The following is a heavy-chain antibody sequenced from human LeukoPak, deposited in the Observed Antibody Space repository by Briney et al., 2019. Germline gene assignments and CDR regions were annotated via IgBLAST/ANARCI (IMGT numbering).Heavy chain of an antibody. CDR1: GGSISSYY. V-gene: IGHV4-59*12. D-gene: IGHD2-21*02. CDR3: ARAFLRTASTDAFDI. CDR2: IYYSGNT. Sequence: SETLSLTCTVSGGSISSYYWSWIRQPPGKGLEWIGYIYYSGNTYYNPSLKSRLTISADASTNQFSLNLTSVTAADTAMYYCARAFLRTASTDAFDIWGQGTMVTVSS. J-gene: IGHJ3*02.